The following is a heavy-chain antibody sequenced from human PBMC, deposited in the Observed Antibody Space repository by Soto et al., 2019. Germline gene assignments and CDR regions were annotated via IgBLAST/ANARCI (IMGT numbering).Heavy chain of an antibody. Sequence: AGGSLRLSCAASGFTVSSNYMSWVRQAPGKGLEWVSVIYSGGSTYYADSVKGRFTISRDNSKNTLYLQMNSLRAEDTAVYYCARAEIRQGRYSYYYYGMDVWGQGTTVTVSS. CDR2: IYSGGST. D-gene: IGHD1-26*01. CDR1: GFTVSSNY. V-gene: IGHV3-53*01. CDR3: ARAEIRQGRYSYYYYGMDV. J-gene: IGHJ6*02.